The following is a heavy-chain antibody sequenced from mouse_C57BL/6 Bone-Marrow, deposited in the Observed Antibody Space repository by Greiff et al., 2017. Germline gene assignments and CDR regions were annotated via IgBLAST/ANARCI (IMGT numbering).Heavy chain of an antibody. J-gene: IGHJ4*01. CDR1: GYTFTSYW. CDR2: IDPSDSYT. D-gene: IGHD2-4*01. CDR3: ASPYDYDGYAMDY. Sequence: VQLQQPGAELVRPGTSVKLSCKASGYTFTSYWMHWVKQRPGQGLEWIGVIDPSDSYTNYTQKFKGKATLTVDTSSSTAYMQLSSLTSEDSAVYYCASPYDYDGYAMDYWGQGTSVTVSS. V-gene: IGHV1-59*01.